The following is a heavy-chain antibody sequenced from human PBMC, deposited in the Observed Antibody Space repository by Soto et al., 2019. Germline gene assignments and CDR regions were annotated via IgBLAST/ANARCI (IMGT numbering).Heavy chain of an antibody. D-gene: IGHD3-10*02. Sequence: TGGSLRLSCVASGFSFSSYSMNWVRQAPGEGLEWVANIQQDENDKNYVDSVKGRFTISRDNAKSSLYLQMDSLRVEDTATYYCARDLDYHVGTAYYDALDIWGQGTMVTVSS. CDR2: IQQDENDK. CDR3: ARDLDYHVGTAYYDALDI. V-gene: IGHV3-7*01. CDR1: GFSFSSYS. J-gene: IGHJ3*02.